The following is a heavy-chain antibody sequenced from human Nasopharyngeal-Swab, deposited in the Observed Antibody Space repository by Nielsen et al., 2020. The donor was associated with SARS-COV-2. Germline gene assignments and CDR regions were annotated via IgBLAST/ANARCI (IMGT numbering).Heavy chain of an antibody. CDR1: GYTFTSYA. J-gene: IGHJ6*02. CDR2: INTNTGNP. V-gene: IGHV7-4-1*02. Sequence: SVKVSCKASGYTFTSYAMNWVRQAPGQGLEWMGWINTNTGNPTYAQGFTGRFVFSLDTSVSTAYLQISSLKAEDTAVCYCAREMTLGRRGYYYGMDVWGQRTTVTVSS. CDR3: AREMTLGRRGYYYGMDV. D-gene: IGHD1-26*01.